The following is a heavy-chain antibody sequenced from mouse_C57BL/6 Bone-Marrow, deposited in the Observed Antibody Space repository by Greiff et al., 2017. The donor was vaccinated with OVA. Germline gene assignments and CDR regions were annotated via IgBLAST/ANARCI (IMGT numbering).Heavy chain of an antibody. CDR3: ARHDHDGYAGYAMDD. D-gene: IGHD2-3*01. J-gene: IGHJ4*01. Sequence: EVKLVESGGGLVKPGGSLKLSCAASGFTFSSYSMSWVRQTPEQRLEWVATIRGGGGNTYYPDSVKGRFTISRDTATNTLYLHMSSLRSEDTALYYCARHDHDGYAGYAMDDWGQGTSVTVSS. V-gene: IGHV5-9*01. CDR2: IRGGGGNT. CDR1: GFTFSSYS.